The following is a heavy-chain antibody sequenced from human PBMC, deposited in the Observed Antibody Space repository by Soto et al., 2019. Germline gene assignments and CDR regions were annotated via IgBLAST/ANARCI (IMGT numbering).Heavy chain of an antibody. Sequence: PSETLSLTCSVSGGSISGSYWSWIRQSPGKGLEWLGYVYYTGSTNYSPSLRSRVSISVDTSKNEFSLRLSSVTAAETAVYFCARSVAVPGENIHYWGQGTQVTVSS. CDR3: ARSVAVPGENIHY. CDR2: VYYTGST. V-gene: IGHV4-59*01. CDR1: GGSISGSY. J-gene: IGHJ4*02. D-gene: IGHD6-19*01.